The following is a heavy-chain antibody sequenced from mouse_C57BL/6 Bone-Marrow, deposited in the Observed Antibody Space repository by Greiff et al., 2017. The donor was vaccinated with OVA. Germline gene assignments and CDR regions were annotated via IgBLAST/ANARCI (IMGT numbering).Heavy chain of an antibody. CDR1: GYTFTDYC. J-gene: IGHJ4*01. Sequence: EVQLQQPGPVLVKPGASVKLSCKASGYTFTDYCMHWVKQSPGQSLEWIGVINPYNGGTSYNEKFKGKATLTVDKSSSTAYMELNSLTSEDSAVYDSPKSPLILLYAMDYWGQGTSVTVSS. D-gene: IGHD5-1-1*01. CDR2: INPYNGGT. V-gene: IGHV1-19*01. CDR3: PKSPLILLYAMDY.